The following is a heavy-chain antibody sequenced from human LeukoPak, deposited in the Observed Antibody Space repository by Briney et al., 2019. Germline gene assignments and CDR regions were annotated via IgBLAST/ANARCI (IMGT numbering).Heavy chain of an antibody. CDR1: GYNFADYW. CDR3: ARRLRAVSNTMIWGPADAFDI. V-gene: IGHV5-51*01. Sequence: GESLKISCKASGYNFADYWIGWVRQTPGKGLGWMGIIFPDDSDTKNSPSFEGQVTISVDESTTTAYLQWSSLKASDTAVYYCARRLRAVSNTMIWGPADAFDIWGQGTTVTVSS. D-gene: IGHD3-22*01. CDR2: IFPDDSDT. J-gene: IGHJ3*02.